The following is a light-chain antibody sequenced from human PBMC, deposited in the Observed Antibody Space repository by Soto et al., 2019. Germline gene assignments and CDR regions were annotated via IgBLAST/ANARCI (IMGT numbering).Light chain of an antibody. CDR2: DVN. Sequence: VLTQPASVSGSPGQSITISCTGTSSDIGAYNFVSWYQQHPGKAPKLMLYDVNIRPSGVSNRFSGSKSGNTASLTISGLQAEDEADYYCTSWTTSTTMIFGGGTKVTVL. CDR3: TSWTTSTTMI. J-gene: IGLJ2*01. CDR1: SSDIGAYNF. V-gene: IGLV2-14*03.